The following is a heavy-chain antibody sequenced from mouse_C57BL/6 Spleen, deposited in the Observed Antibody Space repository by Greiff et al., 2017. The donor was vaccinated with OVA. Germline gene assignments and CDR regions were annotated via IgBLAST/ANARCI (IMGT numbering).Heavy chain of an antibody. CDR2: IYPGSGST. J-gene: IGHJ2*01. Sequence: QVQLQQPGAELVKPGASVKMSCKASGYTFTSYWITWVKQRPGQGLEWIGDIYPGSGSTNYNEKFKSKATLTVDTSSSTAYMQLSSLTSEDSAVYYCARGGYDYDGVDYWGQGTTLTVSS. V-gene: IGHV1-55*01. CDR3: ARGGYDYDGVDY. D-gene: IGHD2-4*01. CDR1: GYTFTSYW.